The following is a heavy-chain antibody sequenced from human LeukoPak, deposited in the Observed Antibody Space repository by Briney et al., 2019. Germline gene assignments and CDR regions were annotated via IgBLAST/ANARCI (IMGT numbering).Heavy chain of an antibody. CDR1: GYTLTSYD. V-gene: IGHV1-8*01. J-gene: IGHJ4*02. Sequence: ASVKVSCKASGYTLTSYDINWVRQATGQGLEWMGWMNAKSGNAGYAQKFQGRVTMTRNTSTSTAYMDLSSLRSEDTAIYYCAFTSGYYFYFDYWGQGTLVTVSS. D-gene: IGHD3-22*01. CDR3: AFTSGYYFYFDY. CDR2: MNAKSGNA.